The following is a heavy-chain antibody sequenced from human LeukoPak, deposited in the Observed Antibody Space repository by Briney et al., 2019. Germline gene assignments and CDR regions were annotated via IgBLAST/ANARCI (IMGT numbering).Heavy chain of an antibody. V-gene: IGHV3-23*01. D-gene: IGHD3-22*01. CDR2: FSSSGST. J-gene: IGHJ4*02. CDR3: AKDGLDGRGYYYFDY. CDR1: GFTFSRYT. Sequence: GGSLRLSCAASGFTFSRYTMNWVRQAPGKGLELVSVFSSSGSTHYADSVKGRFTISRDNSKNTLYLQMSSLRAEDTAVYYCAKDGLDGRGYYYFDYWGQGTLVTVSS.